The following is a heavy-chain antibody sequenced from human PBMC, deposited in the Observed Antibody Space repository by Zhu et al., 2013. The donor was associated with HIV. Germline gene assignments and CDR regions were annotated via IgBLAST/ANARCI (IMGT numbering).Heavy chain of an antibody. D-gene: IGHD3-16*02. Sequence: QVQLVQSGAEVKKPGASVKVSCKASGYTFTGYYMHWVRQAPGQGLEWMGWINPNSGGTNYAQKFQGRVTMTRDTSISTAYMELSRLRSDDTAVYYCARVRNYDYVWGSYRTQNDAFDIWGQGTMVTVSS. CDR3: ARVRNYDYVWGSYRTQNDAFDI. CDR1: GYTFTGYY. J-gene: IGHJ3*02. CDR2: INPNSGGT. V-gene: IGHV1-2*02.